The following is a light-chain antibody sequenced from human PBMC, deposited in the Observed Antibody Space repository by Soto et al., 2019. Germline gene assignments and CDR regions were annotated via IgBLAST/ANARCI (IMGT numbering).Light chain of an antibody. CDR2: AAS. J-gene: IGKJ3*01. CDR1: QTISDY. Sequence: DLQMTQSPSSLSSSLGDSVTITCRTSQTISDYLNWYQHKPGKAPKLLISAASSLQSGVQSRFSGSGSGTDFTLTIRSLQPEDFATYYCQQSYSTLTFGPGTKVDIK. V-gene: IGKV1-39*01. CDR3: QQSYSTLT.